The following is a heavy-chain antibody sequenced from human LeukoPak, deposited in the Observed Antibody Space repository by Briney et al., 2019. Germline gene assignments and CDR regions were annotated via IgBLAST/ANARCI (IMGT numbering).Heavy chain of an antibody. CDR2: IIPILGIA. J-gene: IGHJ3*02. D-gene: IGHD2-2*01. Sequence: ASVKVSCKASGGTFSSYAISWVRQAPGQGLEWMGRIIPILGIANYAQKFQGRVTITADKSTSTAYMELSSLRSEDTAVYYCAREVRYCSSTSCYEHSDAFDIWGQGTMVTVSS. V-gene: IGHV1-69*04. CDR1: GGTFSSYA. CDR3: AREVRYCSSTSCYEHSDAFDI.